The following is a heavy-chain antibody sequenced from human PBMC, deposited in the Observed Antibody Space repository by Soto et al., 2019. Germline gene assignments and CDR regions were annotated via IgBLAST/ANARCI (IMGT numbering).Heavy chain of an antibody. J-gene: IGHJ4*02. Sequence: TLSLAGTVSGGSIITGAYYWSWIRKLPGKGLEWIGHRYYSESTYYNPSLKSRVSISLDTSKNQFSLKLSFVTAADTAMYYCARNKCSGGSCYSWSLDYWGQGTPVTVSS. CDR3: ARNKCSGGSCYSWSLDY. D-gene: IGHD2-15*01. V-gene: IGHV4-31*03. CDR1: GGSIITGAYY. CDR2: RYYSEST.